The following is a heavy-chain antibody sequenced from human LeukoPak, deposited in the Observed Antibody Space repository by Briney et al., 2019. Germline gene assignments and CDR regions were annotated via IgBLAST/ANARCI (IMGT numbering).Heavy chain of an antibody. D-gene: IGHD1-26*01. CDR3: AKSKRPWELPMD. CDR2: ISGSGGST. Sequence: GGSLRLSCAASGFTFSSYAMSWVRQAPGKGLEWDSAISGSGGSTYYADSVKGRFTISRDNSKDTLYLQMNSLRAEDTAVYYCAKSKRPWELPMDWGQGTLVTVSS. V-gene: IGHV3-23*01. CDR1: GFTFSSYA. J-gene: IGHJ4*02.